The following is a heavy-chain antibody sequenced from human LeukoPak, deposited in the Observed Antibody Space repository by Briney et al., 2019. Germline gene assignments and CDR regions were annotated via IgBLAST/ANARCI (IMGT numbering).Heavy chain of an antibody. V-gene: IGHV1-8*01. D-gene: IGHD3-22*01. CDR2: MTPNSGNT. CDR1: GYTFTSYD. Sequence: ASVKVSCKAFGYTFTSYDINWVRQATGQGLEWMGWMTPNSGNTGYAQKFQGRVTMTRNTSISTAYMELSSLRSEDTAVYYCARGGIRGYYYDNSGYYSYWGQGTLVTVSS. J-gene: IGHJ4*02. CDR3: ARGGIRGYYYDNSGYYSY.